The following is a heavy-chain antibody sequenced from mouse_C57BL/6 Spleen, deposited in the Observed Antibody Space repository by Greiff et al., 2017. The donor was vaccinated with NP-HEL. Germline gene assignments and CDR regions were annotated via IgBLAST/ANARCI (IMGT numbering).Heavy chain of an antibody. CDR3: TTPITTVPSWFAY. CDR2: IDPENGDT. Sequence: VQLQQSGAELVRPGASVKLSCTASGFNIKDDYMHWVKQRPEQGLEWIGWIDPENGDTEYASKFQGKATITADTSSNTAYLQLSSLTSEDTAVYYCTTPITTVPSWFAYWGQGTLVTVSA. V-gene: IGHV14-4*01. CDR1: GFNIKDDY. J-gene: IGHJ3*01. D-gene: IGHD1-1*01.